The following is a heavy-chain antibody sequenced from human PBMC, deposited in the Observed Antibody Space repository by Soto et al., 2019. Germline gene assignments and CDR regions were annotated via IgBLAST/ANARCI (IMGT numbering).Heavy chain of an antibody. Sequence: EVQLVESGGGLIQPGGSLRLSCAVSGFTVSNNYMSWVRQAPGKGLEGVSVIYSGGYTAYGDSVKGRFTISRDNSKNTLYLKMKSLGATDAGGFYGAPRPGGGGYWGQGTLVTVSS. CDR1: GFTVSNNY. CDR3: APRPGGGGY. D-gene: IGHD3-10*01. CDR2: IYSGGYT. V-gene: IGHV3-53*01. J-gene: IGHJ4*02.